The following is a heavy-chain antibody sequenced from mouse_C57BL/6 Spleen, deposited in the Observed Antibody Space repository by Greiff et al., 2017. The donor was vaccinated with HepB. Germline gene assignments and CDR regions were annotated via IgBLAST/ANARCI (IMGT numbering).Heavy chain of an antibody. Sequence: EVKVEESGEGLVKPGGSLKLSCAASGFTFSSYAMSWVRQTPEKRLEWVAYISSGGDYIYYADTVKGRFTISRDNARNTLYLQMSSLKSEDTAMYYCTREKSNYAFDYWGQGTTLTVSS. CDR2: ISSGGDYI. CDR3: TREKSNYAFDY. V-gene: IGHV5-9-1*02. D-gene: IGHD2-5*01. J-gene: IGHJ2*01. CDR1: GFTFSSYA.